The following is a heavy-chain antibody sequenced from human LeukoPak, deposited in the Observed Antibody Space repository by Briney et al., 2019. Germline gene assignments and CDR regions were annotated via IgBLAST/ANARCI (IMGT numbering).Heavy chain of an antibody. J-gene: IGHJ4*02. CDR2: INTDGGGT. D-gene: IGHD2-15*01. CDR3: ARALVAPYYFDY. V-gene: IGHV3-74*01. Sequence: PGGSLRLSCAASGFTFSSYWMHWVRQAPGKGLVWVSRINTDGGGTTYADSVKGRFTISRDNAKNTLYPQMDSLRAEDTAVYYCARALVAPYYFDYWGRGALVTVSS. CDR1: GFTFSSYW.